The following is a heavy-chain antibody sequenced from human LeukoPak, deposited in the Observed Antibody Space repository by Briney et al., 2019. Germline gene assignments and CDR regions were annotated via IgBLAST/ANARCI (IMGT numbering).Heavy chain of an antibody. Sequence: SETLSLTCAVSGGSISSGGYSWSWIRQPPGKGLEWIGYIYHSGSTNYNPSLKSRVTISVDTSKNQFSLKLSSVTAADTAVYYCASGRDYDFWSGYYIPFDYWGQGTLVTVSS. CDR2: IYHSGST. J-gene: IGHJ4*02. CDR1: GGSISSGGYS. CDR3: ASGRDYDFWSGYYIPFDY. V-gene: IGHV4-30-2*02. D-gene: IGHD3-3*01.